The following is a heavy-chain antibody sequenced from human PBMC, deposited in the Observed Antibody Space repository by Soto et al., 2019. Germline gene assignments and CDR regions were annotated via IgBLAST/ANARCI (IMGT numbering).Heavy chain of an antibody. D-gene: IGHD3-3*01. Sequence: EVQLVESGGGLVKPGGSLTLSCAASGFAFIDAWMNWVRQAPGKGLEWVGRIKDKTVGGTTDYAAPVKGRFTISRDDSQNTVYLQLNSLKTEDTAVYYCTTFADYDGFDYWGQGTLLTVSS. CDR2: IKDKTVGGTT. V-gene: IGHV3-15*07. CDR1: GFAFIDAW. CDR3: TTFADYDGFDY. J-gene: IGHJ4*02.